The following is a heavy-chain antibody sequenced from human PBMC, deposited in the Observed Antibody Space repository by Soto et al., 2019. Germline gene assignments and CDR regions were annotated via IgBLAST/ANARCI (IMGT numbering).Heavy chain of an antibody. CDR3: ARIIGYCRNNDCSWTFDI. Sequence: GESLKISCKTSGYSFISYWVTWVRQKPGKGLEWMGTFYPGDSTSTYSPSFQGQVTISVDKSISTAYLHLSSLKASDTAMYYCARIIGYCRNNDCSWTFDIWGQGTTVTVSS. CDR1: GYSFISYW. CDR2: FYPGDSTS. J-gene: IGHJ3*02. D-gene: IGHD2-2*03. V-gene: IGHV5-51*01.